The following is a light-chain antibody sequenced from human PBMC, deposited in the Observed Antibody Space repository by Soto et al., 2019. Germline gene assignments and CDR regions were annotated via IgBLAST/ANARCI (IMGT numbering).Light chain of an antibody. Sequence: QSALTQPASMSGSPGQSITISCTGTSSDIGGYNYISWYQQLPGKAPKFIIYDVRNRPSGVSNRFSGSRSGNTASLTISGLQAEDEADYYCSSYTSSSTVIFGGGTKLTVI. CDR1: SSDIGGYNY. CDR3: SSYTSSSTVI. V-gene: IGLV2-14*01. J-gene: IGLJ2*01. CDR2: DVR.